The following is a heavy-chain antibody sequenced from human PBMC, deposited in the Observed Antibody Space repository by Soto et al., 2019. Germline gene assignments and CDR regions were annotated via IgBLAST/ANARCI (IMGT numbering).Heavy chain of an antibody. V-gene: IGHV4-59*01. CDR1: GASITSYY. CDR2: FYYSGST. J-gene: IGHJ6*02. D-gene: IGHD3-22*01. CDR3: AKSYDSSGYYYGADV. Sequence: PSETLSLTCTVSGASITSYYWSWIRQPPGKGLEWIAYFYYSGSTKYNPSLKSRVTISVDTSKTQFSLKLSSVTAADTAVYYCAKSYDSSGYYYGADVWGQGTTVTVSS.